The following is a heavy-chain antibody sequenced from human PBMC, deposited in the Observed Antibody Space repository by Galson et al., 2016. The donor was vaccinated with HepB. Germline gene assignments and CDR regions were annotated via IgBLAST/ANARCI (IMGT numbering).Heavy chain of an antibody. CDR3: ARFSDYGDYGLDY. D-gene: IGHD4-17*01. J-gene: IGHJ4*02. CDR1: GGSISSGGYS. V-gene: IGHV4-31*03. Sequence: TLSLTCTVSGGSISSGGYSWSWIRQHPGKGLEWIGYIYYSGSTYYNPSLKSRVTISVDTSKNQFSLKLSSVTAADTAVYYCARFSDYGDYGLDYWGQGTLVTVSS. CDR2: IYYSGST.